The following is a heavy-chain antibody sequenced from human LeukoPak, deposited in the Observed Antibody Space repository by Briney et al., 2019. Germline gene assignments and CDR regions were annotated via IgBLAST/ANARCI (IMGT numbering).Heavy chain of an antibody. J-gene: IGHJ5*02. CDR3: ARDSGYYDFWSGYFLSATPGGGFDP. Sequence: SETLSLTCTVSHDSVSSSIHYWGWIRQPPGKGLEWIGNIYYSGSTYYNPSLKSRVTISVDRSKNQFSLKLSSVTAADTAVYYCARDSGYYDFWSGYFLSATPGGGFDPWGQGTLVTVSS. D-gene: IGHD3-3*01. V-gene: IGHV4-39*07. CDR1: HDSVSSSIHY. CDR2: IYYSGST.